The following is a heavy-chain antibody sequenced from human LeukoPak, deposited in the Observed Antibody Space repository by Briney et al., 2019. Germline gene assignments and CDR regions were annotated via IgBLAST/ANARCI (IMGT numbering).Heavy chain of an antibody. D-gene: IGHD3-3*01. CDR1: GYTFTGYY. CDR2: INPYCGGS. Sequence: GALVKVSCKASGYTFTGYYMHWVRQAPGQGLEWMGWINPYCGGSNYAQKFQGRVTMTRDTSISTAYMELSRLRSDDTAVYYCARDLSKYYDFWSGYPEYYYYYYMDVWGKGTTVTVSS. CDR3: ARDLSKYYDFWSGYPEYYYYYYMDV. J-gene: IGHJ6*03. V-gene: IGHV1-2*02.